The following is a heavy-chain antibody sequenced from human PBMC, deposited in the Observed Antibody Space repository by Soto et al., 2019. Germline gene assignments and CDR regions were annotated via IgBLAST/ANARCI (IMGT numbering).Heavy chain of an antibody. Sequence: EVQVVEFGGGLVQPGRSLRLSCAASGFTFNDYAMHWVRQVPGKGLEWVSGIDWSGNNVGYGDSVKGRFTISRDIAKNYVYLQMNSLPPEDTVLYFCAKDAMCGWSASGAFHMLGQGTMVTVSS. CDR1: GFTFNDYA. D-gene: IGHD6-19*01. V-gene: IGHV3-9*01. CDR2: IDWSGNNV. J-gene: IGHJ3*02. CDR3: AKDAMCGWSASGAFHM.